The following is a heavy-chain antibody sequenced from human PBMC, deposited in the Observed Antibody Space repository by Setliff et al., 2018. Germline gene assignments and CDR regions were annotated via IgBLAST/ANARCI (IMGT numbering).Heavy chain of an antibody. V-gene: IGHV4-59*01. CDR1: GDSISAAS. CDR2: VYYSGAA. Sequence: PSETLSLTCNVSGDSISAASIMAWIRQPPGKGLEFIGYVYYSGAAKYDPSLESRAIMSVDASKNQISLKLNSVTAADTAVYYCAKGGTYRYFDFWGQGAPVTVSS. J-gene: IGHJ4*02. D-gene: IGHD1-26*01. CDR3: AKGGTYRYFDF.